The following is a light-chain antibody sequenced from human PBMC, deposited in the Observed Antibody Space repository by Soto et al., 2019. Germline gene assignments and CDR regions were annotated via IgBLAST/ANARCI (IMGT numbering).Light chain of an antibody. V-gene: IGKV1-5*03. Sequence: DIQMTQSPSTLSGSVGDRVTITCRASQTISSWLALYQQKPGKAPKLLIYKASTLKSGGPSRFSGSGSGTEFPLTISSLLPDDFATYYCQQYNRFSTWTFGQGTKVDI. J-gene: IGKJ1*01. CDR1: QTISSW. CDR2: KAS. CDR3: QQYNRFSTWT.